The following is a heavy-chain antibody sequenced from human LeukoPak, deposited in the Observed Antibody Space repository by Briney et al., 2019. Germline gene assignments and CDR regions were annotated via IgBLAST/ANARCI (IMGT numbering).Heavy chain of an antibody. CDR3: ARDPRYYGSGSSDY. CDR2: ISWNSGSI. Sequence: GGSLRLSCAASGFTFDDYAMHWVRQAPGKGLEWVSGISWNSGSIGYADSVKGRFTISRDNSKNTLYLQMNSLRAEDTAVYYCARDPRYYGSGSSDYWGQGTLVTVSS. J-gene: IGHJ4*02. D-gene: IGHD3-10*01. CDR1: GFTFDDYA. V-gene: IGHV3-9*01.